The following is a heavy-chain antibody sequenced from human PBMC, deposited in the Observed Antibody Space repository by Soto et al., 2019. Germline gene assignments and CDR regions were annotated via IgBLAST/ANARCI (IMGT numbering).Heavy chain of an antibody. Sequence: HGQLVQSGPEVKKPGASVKVSCKATGYTFRSYGVTWVRQAPGQGLEWMGWISGYNGNTEYAQKLQGRFTMTTDTAKSTVYLELKSLVSADTAVYYWSSDPALVSAGSAYYFDSWGQRILVTVSS. CDR1: GYTFRSYG. V-gene: IGHV1-18*01. D-gene: IGHD2-2*01. CDR2: ISGYNGNT. CDR3: SSDPALVSAGSAYYFDS. J-gene: IGHJ4*02.